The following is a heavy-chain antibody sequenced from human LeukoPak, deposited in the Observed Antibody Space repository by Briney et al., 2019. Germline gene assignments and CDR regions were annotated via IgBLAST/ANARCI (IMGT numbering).Heavy chain of an antibody. D-gene: IGHD3-3*01. CDR3: ARGLRITIFGVVTIPPAYMDV. J-gene: IGHJ6*03. V-gene: IGHV4-34*01. CDR1: GGSFSGYY. Sequence: SETLSLTCAVYGGSFSGYYWSWIRQPPGKGLEWIGEINHSGSTDYNPSLKSRVTISVDTSKNQFSLKLSSVTAADTAVYYCARGLRITIFGVVTIPPAYMDVWGKGTTVTVSS. CDR2: INHSGST.